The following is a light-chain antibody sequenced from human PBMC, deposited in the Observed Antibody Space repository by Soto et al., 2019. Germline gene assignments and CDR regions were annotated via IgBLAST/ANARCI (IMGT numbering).Light chain of an antibody. CDR3: CSYAGDYTWV. J-gene: IGLJ3*02. CDR2: DVS. CDR1: SSDVGGYSY. V-gene: IGLV2-11*01. Sequence: QSVLTQPRSVSGSPGQSVTISCTGTSSDVGGYSYVSWYQQHPGKAPKLMIYDVSKRPSGVPDRFFGSKSGNTASLTISGLQAEDEADYYCCSYAGDYTWVFGGGTKLTVL.